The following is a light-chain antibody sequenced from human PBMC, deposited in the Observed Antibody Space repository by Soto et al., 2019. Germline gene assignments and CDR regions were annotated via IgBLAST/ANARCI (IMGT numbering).Light chain of an antibody. CDR2: AAS. V-gene: IGKV1-8*01. J-gene: IGKJ2*01. CDR3: QQYYSYPYT. CDR1: QGISSY. Sequence: AIRMTQSPSSCSASTGDRVTITCRASQGISSYLAWYQQKPGKAPKLLIYAASTLQSGVPSRFSGSGSGTDFTLTISCLQSEDFATYYCQQYYSYPYTFGQGTKVDIK.